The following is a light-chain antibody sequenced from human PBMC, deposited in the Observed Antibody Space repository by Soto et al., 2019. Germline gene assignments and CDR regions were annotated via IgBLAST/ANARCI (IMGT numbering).Light chain of an antibody. CDR1: QTVRNNY. Sequence: EFVLTQSPGTLSLSPGERATLSCRASQTVRNNYLAWYQQKPGQAPRLLIYGASSRATGIPDRFSGGGSGTDFTLTISRLEPEDFAVYYCQQYGSSPPVTFGQGTRLEIK. CDR3: QQYGSSPPVT. V-gene: IGKV3-20*01. CDR2: GAS. J-gene: IGKJ5*01.